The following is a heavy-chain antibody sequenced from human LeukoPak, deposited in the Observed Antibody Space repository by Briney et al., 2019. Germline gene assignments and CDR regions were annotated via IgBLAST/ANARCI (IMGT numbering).Heavy chain of an antibody. CDR3: AREYCSGGSCYQPDY. V-gene: IGHV1-18*01. J-gene: IGHJ4*02. CDR1: GYTVTTYG. CDR2: ITAYNGNT. Sequence: EASVKVSCKASGYTVTTYGISWVRQAPGQGLEWMGWITAYNGNTNYAQKLQGRVPMTTDTSTSTAYMELRSLRSDDTAVYYCAREYCSGGSCYQPDYWGQGTLVTVSS. D-gene: IGHD2-15*01.